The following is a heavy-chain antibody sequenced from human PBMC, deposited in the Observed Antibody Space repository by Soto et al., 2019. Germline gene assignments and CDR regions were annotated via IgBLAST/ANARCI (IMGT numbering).Heavy chain of an antibody. Sequence: SVKVSCKASGFTFTSSAVQWVRQARGQRLEWIGWIVVGSGNTNYAQKFQERVTITRDMSTSTAYMELSSLRSEDTAVYYCAADKAYGSGSSYYYYYGMDVWGQGTTVIVSS. J-gene: IGHJ6*02. CDR1: GFTFTSSA. D-gene: IGHD3-10*01. CDR2: IVVGSGNT. CDR3: AADKAYGSGSSYYYYYGMDV. V-gene: IGHV1-58*01.